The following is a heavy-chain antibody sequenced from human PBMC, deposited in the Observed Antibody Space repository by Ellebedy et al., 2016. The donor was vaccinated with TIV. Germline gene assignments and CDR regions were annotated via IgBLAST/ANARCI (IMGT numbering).Heavy chain of an antibody. J-gene: IGHJ3*02. D-gene: IGHD5-12*01. Sequence: PGGSLRLSCAASGFTFNIFDMHWVRQAPGEGLEWVAVISHDGSKKYYADSVKSRFTISRDNSKNTLYLQMNSLRAEDTAVYYCAKDMGYSGYDLFDAFDIWGQGTMVTVSS. CDR1: GFTFNIFD. CDR2: ISHDGSKK. CDR3: AKDMGYSGYDLFDAFDI. V-gene: IGHV3-30*18.